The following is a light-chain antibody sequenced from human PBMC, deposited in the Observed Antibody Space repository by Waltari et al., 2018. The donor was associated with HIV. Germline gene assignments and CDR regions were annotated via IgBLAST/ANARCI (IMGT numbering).Light chain of an antibody. Sequence: DIQMTQSPSFLSASVGDRVIITCRASQYISSHLNWYQRKPGKAPNVLIYAGCFLQSEVPSRFSGSGSGTNFSLTISSWQPEDFATYYCQETYSMYTFGQATKLAI. CDR1: QYISSH. J-gene: IGKJ2*01. V-gene: IGKV1-39*01. CDR3: QETYSMYT. CDR2: AGC.